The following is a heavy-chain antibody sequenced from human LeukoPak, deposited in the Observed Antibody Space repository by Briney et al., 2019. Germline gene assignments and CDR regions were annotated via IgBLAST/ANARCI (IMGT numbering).Heavy chain of an antibody. CDR2: INSDRSST. V-gene: IGHV3-74*01. J-gene: IGHJ5*02. Sequence: GGSLRLSCAASGFTFSSYWMHWVRQAPGKGLVWVSRINSDRSSTSYADSVKGRFTISRDNAKNTLYPQMNSLRAEDTAVYYCARESGIAAALDLWGQGTLVTVSS. CDR3: ARESGIAAALDL. CDR1: GFTFSSYW. D-gene: IGHD6-13*01.